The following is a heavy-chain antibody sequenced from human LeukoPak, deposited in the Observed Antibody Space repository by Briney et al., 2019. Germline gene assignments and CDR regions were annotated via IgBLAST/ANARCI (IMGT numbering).Heavy chain of an antibody. CDR3: ARAGTRVAATYLLKYIFDY. J-gene: IGHJ4*02. CDR1: GGSISSYY. V-gene: IGHV4-59*01. D-gene: IGHD2-15*01. Sequence: SETLSLTCTVSGGSISSYYWSWIRQPPGKGLVWIGYIYYSGSTNYNPSLKSRVTISVDTSKNQFSLKLSSVTAADTAVYYCARAGTRVAATYLLKYIFDYWGQGTLVTVSS. CDR2: IYYSGST.